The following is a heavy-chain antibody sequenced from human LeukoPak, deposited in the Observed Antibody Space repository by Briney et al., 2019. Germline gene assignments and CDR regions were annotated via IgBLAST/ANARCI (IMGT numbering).Heavy chain of an antibody. D-gene: IGHD4-17*01. J-gene: IGHJ5*02. CDR1: GFTFSSYS. V-gene: IGHV3-21*01. CDR3: ARDFAGDDYGDYIGWFDP. CDR2: ISSSSSYI. Sequence: GGSLRLSCAASGFTFSSYSMNWVRQAPGKGLEWVSSISSSSSYIYYAGSVKGRFTISRDNAKNSLYLQMNSLRAEDTAVYYCARDFAGDDYGDYIGWFDPWGQGTLVTVSS.